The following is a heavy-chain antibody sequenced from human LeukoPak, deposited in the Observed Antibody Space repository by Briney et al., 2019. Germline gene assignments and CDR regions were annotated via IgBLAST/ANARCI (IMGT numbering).Heavy chain of an antibody. Sequence: SETLSLTCTVSGGSISSYYWGWIRQPPGKGLEWIGSIYYSGSTYYNPSLKSRVTISVDTSKNQFSLKLSSVTAADTAVYYCARDLGPRYGGYLLGLNYWGQGTLVTVSS. CDR1: GGSISSYY. CDR3: ARDLGPRYGGYLLGLNY. CDR2: IYYSGST. J-gene: IGHJ4*02. V-gene: IGHV4-39*07. D-gene: IGHD5-12*01.